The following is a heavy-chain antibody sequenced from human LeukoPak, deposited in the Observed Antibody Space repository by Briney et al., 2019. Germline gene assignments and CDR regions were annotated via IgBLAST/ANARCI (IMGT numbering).Heavy chain of an antibody. CDR2: IKIKAHGYTT. D-gene: IGHD1-26*01. J-gene: IGHJ4*02. CDR3: TDIGAGGDY. Sequence: PGGSLRLSCAASGFTFSDHWMDWVRQAPGKGLEWVGRIKIKAHGYTTEYAASVEGRFIISRDDSKNLLSLQMNSLKSEDTAVYYCTDIGAGGDYWGQGTLVTVSS. CDR1: GFTFSDHW. V-gene: IGHV3-72*01.